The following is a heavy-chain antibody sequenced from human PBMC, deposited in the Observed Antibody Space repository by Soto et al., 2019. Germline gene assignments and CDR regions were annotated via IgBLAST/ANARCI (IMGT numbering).Heavy chain of an antibody. Sequence: GSLRLSCAASGFTFRSYARSWVRQAPGKGLEWVSVIRSSGDRTYYADSVKGRFTISRDNSKNTLYMQMNSLRAEDTAVYYCAKQQGPGTPYYYAMDVWGQGTTVTVSS. V-gene: IGHV3-23*01. D-gene: IGHD1-1*01. CDR1: GFTFRSYA. CDR2: IRSSGDRT. CDR3: AKQQGPGTPYYYAMDV. J-gene: IGHJ6*02.